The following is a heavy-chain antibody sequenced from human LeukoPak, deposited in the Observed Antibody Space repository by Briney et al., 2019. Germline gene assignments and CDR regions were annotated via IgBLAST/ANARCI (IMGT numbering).Heavy chain of an antibody. CDR2: IKNSGNT. CDR1: GGSISSYY. V-gene: IGHV4-4*07. J-gene: IGHJ3*02. CDR3: AREGSSSGWRPFDI. D-gene: IGHD6-19*01. Sequence: SETLSLTCSVSGGSISSYYWSWIRQPAGKGLEWIGRIKNSGNTNYNPSPESRVTLSLDTSKNQFSLNLSSVTAADTAVYYCAREGSSSGWRPFDIWGQGTVVTVSS.